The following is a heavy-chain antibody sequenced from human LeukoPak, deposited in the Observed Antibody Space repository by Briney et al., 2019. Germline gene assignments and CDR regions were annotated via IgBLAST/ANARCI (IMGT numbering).Heavy chain of an antibody. CDR2: ISAYNGNT. Sequence: ASVKVSCKASGYTFTSYGISWVRQAPGQGLEWMGWISAYNGNTNYAQKLQGRVTMTTDTSTSTAYMELRSLRSDDTAVYYCHPTGWELLMVDYWGQGTLVTVSS. J-gene: IGHJ4*02. CDR3: HPTGWELLMVDY. V-gene: IGHV1-18*01. D-gene: IGHD1-26*01. CDR1: GYTFTSYG.